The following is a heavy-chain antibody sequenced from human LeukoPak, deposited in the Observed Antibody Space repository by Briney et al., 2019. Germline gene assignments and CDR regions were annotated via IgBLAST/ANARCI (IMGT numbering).Heavy chain of an antibody. CDR3: ARQDYDILTGHDI. CDR2: IYYSGST. CDR1: GGSISSYY. Sequence: SETLSLTCTVSGGSISSYYWSWIRQPPGKGLEWIGYIYYSGSTNYNPSLKSRVTISVDTSKNQFPLKLSSVTAADTAVYYCARQDYDILTGHDIWGQGTMVTVSS. D-gene: IGHD3-9*01. V-gene: IGHV4-59*01. J-gene: IGHJ3*02.